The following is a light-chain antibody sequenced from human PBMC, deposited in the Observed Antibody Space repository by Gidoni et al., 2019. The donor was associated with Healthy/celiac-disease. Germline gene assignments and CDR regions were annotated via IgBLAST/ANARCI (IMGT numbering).Light chain of an antibody. J-gene: IGKJ3*01. Sequence: DIKMNQSPSSLSASVGDRVTLNCRASQSISSYLDWFQQKPGKAPKLLIYAASSLQSGVPSRFSGSGSGTDFTLTISSLQPEDFATYYCQQSYSTPGFTFGPGTKVDIK. V-gene: IGKV1-39*01. CDR3: QQSYSTPGFT. CDR1: QSISSY. CDR2: AAS.